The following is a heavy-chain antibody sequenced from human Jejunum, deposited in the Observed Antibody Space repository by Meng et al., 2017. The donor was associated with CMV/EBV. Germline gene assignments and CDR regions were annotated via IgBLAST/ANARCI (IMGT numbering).Heavy chain of an antibody. Sequence: SLGLSCVASGFSLEDYWMDWVRQAPGRGLEWVANIRYDGGERYYVNSVEGRFFIYRDNAKNSLYLQMNSLRAEDSAIYYCTRALDYWGQGTLVTVSS. CDR2: IRYDGGER. V-gene: IGHV3-7*04. J-gene: IGHJ4*02. CDR3: TRALDY. CDR1: GFSLEDYW.